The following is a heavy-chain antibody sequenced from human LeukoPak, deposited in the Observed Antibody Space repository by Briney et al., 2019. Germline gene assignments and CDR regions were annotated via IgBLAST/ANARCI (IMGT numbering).Heavy chain of an antibody. J-gene: IGHJ4*02. V-gene: IGHV1-69*04. Sequence: ASVKVSCKASGYTFTSYGISWVRQAPGQGLEWMGRIIPILGIASYAQKFQGRVTITADNSTSTAYMELSSLTSEETAVYYCARVSLDGYNWGRFDYWGQGTLVTVSS. CDR3: ARVSLDGYNWGRFDY. D-gene: IGHD5-24*01. CDR1: GYTFTSYG. CDR2: IIPILGIA.